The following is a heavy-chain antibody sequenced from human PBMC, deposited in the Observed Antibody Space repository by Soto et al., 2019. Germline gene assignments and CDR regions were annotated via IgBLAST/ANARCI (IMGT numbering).Heavy chain of an antibody. CDR1: GFTFGYYA. CDR2: IRSKAYGGTT. D-gene: IGHD3-3*01. CDR3: TRDPEYYDFWSGYYPSWSLDY. V-gene: IGHV3-49*04. Sequence: GGSLRLSCTASGFTFGYYAMSWVGQSPGKGLEWVGFIRSKAYGGTTEYAASVKGRFTISRDDSKSIAYLQMNSLKTEDTAVYYCTRDPEYYDFWSGYYPSWSLDYWGQGTLVTVSS. J-gene: IGHJ4*02.